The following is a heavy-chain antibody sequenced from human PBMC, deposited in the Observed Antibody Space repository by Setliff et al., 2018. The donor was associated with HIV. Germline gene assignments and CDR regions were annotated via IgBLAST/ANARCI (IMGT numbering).Heavy chain of an antibody. J-gene: IGHJ6*04. CDR1: RYSFTNYW. D-gene: IGHD6-13*01. Sequence: PGESLKISCKGSRYSFTNYWVGWVRQMPGNGLEWMGLIWPDDSDTIYSPSFRGQVTMSADKSINTAYLQWSSLKAPDTAIYYCARRYTGSWYYMDVWGKGTTVTVSS. CDR3: ARRYTGSWYYMDV. V-gene: IGHV5-51*01. CDR2: IWPDDSDT.